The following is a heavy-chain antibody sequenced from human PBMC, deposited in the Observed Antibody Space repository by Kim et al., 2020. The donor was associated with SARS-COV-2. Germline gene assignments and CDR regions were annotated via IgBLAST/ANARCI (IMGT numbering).Heavy chain of an antibody. CDR1: GYTFTDYY. CDR2: INPNSGGT. J-gene: IGHJ3*02. CDR3: AKEGGGYDLGAAFDI. D-gene: IGHD5-12*01. V-gene: IGHV1-2*06. Sequence: ASVKVSCKSSGYTFTDYYIHWVRQAPGQGLEWMGRINPNSGGTNYAQKFQGSVTMTRDTSISTAYMELSRLRSDDAAVYFCAKEGGGYDLGAAFDIWGQG.